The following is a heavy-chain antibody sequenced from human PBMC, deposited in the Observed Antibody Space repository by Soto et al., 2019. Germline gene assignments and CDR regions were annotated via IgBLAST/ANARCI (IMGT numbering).Heavy chain of an antibody. D-gene: IGHD6-19*01. V-gene: IGHV3-33*01. CDR2: IWYDGTNK. J-gene: IGHJ4*02. Sequence: PVGSLRLSCAASGFTFSTYGMHWVRQAPGKGLEWLAIIWYDGTNKFYADSVKGRFTVSRDNYKNTLYLQMNGLRAEDTAVYYCVTDGPRIAVAGTYPDHWGQGTLVTVSS. CDR1: GFTFSTYG. CDR3: VTDGPRIAVAGTYPDH.